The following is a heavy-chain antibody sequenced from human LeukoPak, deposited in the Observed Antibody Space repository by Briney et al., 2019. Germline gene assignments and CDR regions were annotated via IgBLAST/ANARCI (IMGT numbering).Heavy chain of an antibody. D-gene: IGHD3-10*01. J-gene: IGHJ4*02. CDR2: IYHSGST. V-gene: IGHV4-30-4*01. Sequence: SQTLSLTCTVSGGSISSGDYYWSWIRQPPGKGLEWIGSIYHSGSTYYNPPLKSRVTISVDTSKNQFSLKLSSVTAADTAVYYCAGRPDASGSYSLDYWGQGTLVTVSS. CDR3: AGRPDASGSYSLDY. CDR1: GGSISSGDYY.